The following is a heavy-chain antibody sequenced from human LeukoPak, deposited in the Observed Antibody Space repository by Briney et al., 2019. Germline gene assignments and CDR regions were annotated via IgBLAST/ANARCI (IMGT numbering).Heavy chain of an antibody. CDR3: AREGCSGGSCYFDY. D-gene: IGHD2-15*01. CDR1: GFTFNFYS. J-gene: IGHJ4*02. CDR2: ISSSDSYI. V-gene: IGHV3-21*01. Sequence: GGSLRLSCAASGFTFNFYSMNWVRQAPGKGLEWVSSISSSDSYIYYADSVKGRFTISRDNAKNSLYLQLNSLRAEDTAVYYCAREGCSGGSCYFDYWGQGTLVTVSS.